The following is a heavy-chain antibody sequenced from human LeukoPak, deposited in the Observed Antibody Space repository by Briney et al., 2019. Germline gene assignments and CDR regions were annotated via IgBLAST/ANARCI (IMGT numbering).Heavy chain of an antibody. D-gene: IGHD3-10*01. CDR1: GFTFSSYA. CDR2: ISGNGDTT. V-gene: IGHV3-23*01. CDR3: AKRSRRLTIVRGVPREDV. J-gene: IGHJ6*02. Sequence: PGGSLRLSCAASGFTFSSYAMNWVRQAPGKGLEWVSGISGNGDTTYYADSVKGRFTTSRDNSKNTLYLQMNSLRAEDTAVYYCAKRSRRLTIVRGVPREDVWGQGTTVTVSS.